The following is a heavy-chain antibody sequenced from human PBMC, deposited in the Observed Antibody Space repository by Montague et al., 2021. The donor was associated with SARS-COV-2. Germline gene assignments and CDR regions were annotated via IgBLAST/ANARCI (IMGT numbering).Heavy chain of an antibody. CDR3: TRSLVDIISTISGYFDF. CDR2: IRRKTYGGTA. CDR1: GFNLGEFG. D-gene: IGHD5/OR15-5a*01. J-gene: IGHJ5*01. V-gene: IGHV3-49*04. Sequence: SLRLSCAASGFNLGEFGISLVRQAPGQGPEWIGFIRRKTYGGTAEYAASVKGTFTISRDDSKNIAYLRMDSLKIDDTAMYYCTRSLVDIISTISGYFDFWGQGVLVTVSS.